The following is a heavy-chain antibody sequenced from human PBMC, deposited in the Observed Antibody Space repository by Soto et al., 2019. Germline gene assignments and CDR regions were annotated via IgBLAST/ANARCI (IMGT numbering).Heavy chain of an antibody. Sequence: AGGSLRLSCAASGFTFNSYAMSWVRQAPGKGLEWVSVISDGGGSTYYADSVKGRFTISRDNSKNTLNLQMNSLRAEDTAVYYCAGSEHSRSCSSYFYYYGMDVWGQGTTVTVSS. CDR2: ISDGGGST. V-gene: IGHV3-23*01. CDR1: GFTFNSYA. D-gene: IGHD3-22*01. CDR3: AGSEHSRSCSSYFYYYGMDV. J-gene: IGHJ6*02.